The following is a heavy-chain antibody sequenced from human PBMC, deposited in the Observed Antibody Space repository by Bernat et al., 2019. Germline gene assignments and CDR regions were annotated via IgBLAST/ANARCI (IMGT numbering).Heavy chain of an antibody. V-gene: IGHV1-69*04. CDR3: ASPTDPYCSGGSCYSDYPLDS. J-gene: IGHJ4*02. CDR1: GGTFSSYA. Sequence: QVQLVQSGAEVKKPGSSVKVSCKASGGTFSSYAISWVRQDTGQGLEWMGRIIPILGIANYAQKFQGRVTITADTSTSTAYMELSSLRSEDTAVYYCASPTDPYCSGGSCYSDYPLDSWGQGTLVTVSS. D-gene: IGHD2-15*01. CDR2: IIPILGIA.